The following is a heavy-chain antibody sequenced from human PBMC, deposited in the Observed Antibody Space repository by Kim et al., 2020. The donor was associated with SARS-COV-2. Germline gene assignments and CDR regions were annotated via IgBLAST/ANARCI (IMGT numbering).Heavy chain of an antibody. Sequence: SQTLSLTCAISGDSVSSNSAAWNWIRQSPSRGLECLGRTYYRSKWYNDYAVSVKSRITINPETSKNQFSLQLNSVTPEDTAVYYCARTSYTSSSEYFDYWGQGTLVTVSS. CDR2: TYYRSKWYN. D-gene: IGHD6-6*01. CDR3: ARTSYTSSSEYFDY. CDR1: GDSVSSNSAA. J-gene: IGHJ4*02. V-gene: IGHV6-1*01.